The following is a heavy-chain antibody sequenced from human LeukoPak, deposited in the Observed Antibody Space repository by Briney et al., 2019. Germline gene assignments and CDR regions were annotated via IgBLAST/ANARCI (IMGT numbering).Heavy chain of an antibody. CDR3: ARGQLLYSAFDI. CDR1: GYSFVGYG. CDR2: FNPENGNT. D-gene: IGHD5-24*01. J-gene: IGHJ3*02. V-gene: IGHV1-18*01. Sequence: GASVKVSCKASGYSFVGYGITWVRQAPGQGLEWMGWFNPENGNTNYAQKVQGRVTMTADTSTSTAYMELRSLRSDDTAVYYCARGQLLYSAFDIWGQGTMVTVSS.